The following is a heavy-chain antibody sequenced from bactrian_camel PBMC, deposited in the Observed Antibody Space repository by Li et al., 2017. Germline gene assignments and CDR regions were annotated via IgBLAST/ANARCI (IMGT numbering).Heavy chain of an antibody. D-gene: IGHD3*01. Sequence: VQLVESGGGSVEAGGSLTLSCEVKGYTYDTSCMGWFRQAPGKEREEVAVIDADGETTYADSVKGRFALSQDNSKRTLYLQMNDLKPEDTAMYYCAADTDPPWFDGTVLSPHGYKYWARGPRSPSP. J-gene: IGHJ4*01. CDR1: GYTYDTSC. CDR2: IDADGET. V-gene: IGHV3S55*01.